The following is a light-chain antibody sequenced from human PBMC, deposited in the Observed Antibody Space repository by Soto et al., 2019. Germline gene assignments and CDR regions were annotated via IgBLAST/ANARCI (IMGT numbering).Light chain of an antibody. CDR1: SSNIGSNY. CDR3: AAWDDSLSGPV. Sequence: QSVLTQPPSASGTPGQRATISCSGSSSNIGSNYVFWYQQLPGTAPKLLIYNNNQRPSGVPDRFSGSKSGTSASLAISGLRSDDESDYYCAAWDDSLSGPVFDGGTKLTVL. CDR2: NNN. V-gene: IGLV1-47*01. J-gene: IGLJ3*02.